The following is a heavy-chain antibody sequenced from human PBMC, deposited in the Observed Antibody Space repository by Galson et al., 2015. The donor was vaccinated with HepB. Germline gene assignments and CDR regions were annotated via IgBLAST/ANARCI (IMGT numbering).Heavy chain of an antibody. V-gene: IGHV3-33*01. J-gene: IGHJ2*01. CDR3: ARDLILGSSGWPEERGDWYFDL. Sequence: SLRLSCAASGFTFSSYGMHWVRQAPGKGLEWVSVIWYDGSNKYYADSVKGRFTISRDNSKNTLYLQMKSLRAEDTAVYFCARDLILGSSGWPEERGDWYFDLWGRGTLVTVSS. CDR2: IWYDGSNK. D-gene: IGHD6-19*01. CDR1: GFTFSSYG.